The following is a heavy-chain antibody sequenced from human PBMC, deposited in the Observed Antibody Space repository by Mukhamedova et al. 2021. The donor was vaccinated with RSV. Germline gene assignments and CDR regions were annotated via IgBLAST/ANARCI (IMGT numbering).Heavy chain of an antibody. D-gene: IGHD6-19*01. Sequence: GLEWVSSMSSSGIYTYYAESVKGRFTISRDNAKNSLFLQVNSLRDEDTAVYSCARDNWDGSGRYEFPFHTWGQGTMVTVPS. CDR3: ARDNWDGSGRYEFPFHT. V-gene: IGHV3-21*01. CDR2: MSSSGIYT. J-gene: IGHJ3*02.